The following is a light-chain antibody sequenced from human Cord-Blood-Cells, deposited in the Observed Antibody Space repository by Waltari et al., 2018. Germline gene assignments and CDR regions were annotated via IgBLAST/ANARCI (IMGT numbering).Light chain of an antibody. CDR3: SSYTSSSTLV. CDR2: DVS. CDR1: SSDVGGSNY. Sequence: QSALTQPASVSGSPGKSITISCTGPSSDVGGSNYVSGYQQHPGKAPKLMIYDVSNRPSGVSNRFSGSKSGNTASLTISGLQAEDEADYYCSSYTSSSTLVFGGGTKLTVL. J-gene: IGLJ3*02. V-gene: IGLV2-14*03.